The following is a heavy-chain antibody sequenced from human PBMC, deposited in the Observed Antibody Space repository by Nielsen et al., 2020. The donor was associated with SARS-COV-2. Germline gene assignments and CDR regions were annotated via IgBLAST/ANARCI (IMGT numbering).Heavy chain of an antibody. Sequence: GGSLRLSCAASGFTFSIYWIHWVRQAPGKGLAWVSSIKSDGSGTIYADSVAGRFTISRDNAKNTLYLQMNSLRAEDTAVYYCSRDFGYCRGGTCNYYGMDVWGQGTTVTVSS. CDR2: IKSDGSGT. D-gene: IGHD2-15*01. CDR1: GFTFSIYW. V-gene: IGHV3-74*01. J-gene: IGHJ6*02. CDR3: SRDFGYCRGGTCNYYGMDV.